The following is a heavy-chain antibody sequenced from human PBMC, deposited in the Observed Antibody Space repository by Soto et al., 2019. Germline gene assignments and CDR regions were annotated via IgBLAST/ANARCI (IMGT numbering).Heavy chain of an antibody. CDR3: ARGRRRAAGRTNYYYYYGMDV. V-gene: IGHV1-3*01. J-gene: IGHJ6*02. D-gene: IGHD6-13*01. Sequence: ASVKGSCKASGYTFNRYAMNWVRQAPGQRLEWMGWINAGNGNTKYSQKFQGRVTITRDTSASTAYMELSSLRSEDTAVYYCARGRRRAAGRTNYYYYYGMDVWGQGTTVTVCS. CDR2: INAGNGNT. CDR1: GYTFNRYA.